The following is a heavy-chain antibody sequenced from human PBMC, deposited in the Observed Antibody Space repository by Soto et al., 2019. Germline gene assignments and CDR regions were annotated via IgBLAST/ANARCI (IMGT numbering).Heavy chain of an antibody. J-gene: IGHJ5*02. V-gene: IGHV1-69*05. CDR1: AGTLSSYA. CDR2: IIPIFGTA. Sequence: SVKVSCNASAGTLSSYAISWVRQAPGQGLEWMGGIIPIFGTANYAQKFKGRVSITTDTSTTTAYMELRSLRSDDPAVYYCARVVPGAQAWFGPWGQGTPVAVYS. CDR3: ARVVPGAQAWFGP.